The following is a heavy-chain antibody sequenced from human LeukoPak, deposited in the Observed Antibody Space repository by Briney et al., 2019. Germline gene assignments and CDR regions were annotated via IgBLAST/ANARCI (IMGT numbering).Heavy chain of an antibody. V-gene: IGHV3-74*01. Sequence: GGSLRLSCAASGFTFSTYWMHWVRQAPGKRLVWVSRISSDGINTNYADSVKGRFTISRDNAKNTLYLQMNSLRPEDTAVYYCVLLSLTPGWGQGTLVTVSS. D-gene: IGHD3-10*01. CDR3: VLLSLTPG. J-gene: IGHJ4*02. CDR1: GFTFSTYW. CDR2: ISSDGINT.